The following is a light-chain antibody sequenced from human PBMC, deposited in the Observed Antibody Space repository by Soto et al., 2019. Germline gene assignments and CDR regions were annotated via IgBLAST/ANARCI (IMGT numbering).Light chain of an antibody. CDR2: GAS. J-gene: IGKJ1*01. V-gene: IGKV3-15*01. Sequence: EIVMTQSPATLSVSPGERATLSCRASQSVNTNLAWYQHKPGQAPRLLIYGASTRATGIPARFSGTGSGTEFTLTISSLQSEDFAVYYCQQYNNWTWTFGQGTKVDIK. CDR3: QQYNNWTWT. CDR1: QSVNTN.